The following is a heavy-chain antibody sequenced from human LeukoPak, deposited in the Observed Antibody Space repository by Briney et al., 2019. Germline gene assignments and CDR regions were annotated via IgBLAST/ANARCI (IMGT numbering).Heavy chain of an antibody. CDR2: ISSSGTYI. V-gene: IGHV3-21*01. Sequence: PGGSLRLSCAASGFTFSTFSMNWVRQAPGKGLEWVSSISSSGTYIYYADSVKGRFTISRDNAKNSLYLQMNSLRAEDTAVYYCARESSMVRGIILPDYFDYWGQGTQVTASS. J-gene: IGHJ4*02. CDR1: GFTFSTFS. D-gene: IGHD3-10*01. CDR3: ARESSMVRGIILPDYFDY.